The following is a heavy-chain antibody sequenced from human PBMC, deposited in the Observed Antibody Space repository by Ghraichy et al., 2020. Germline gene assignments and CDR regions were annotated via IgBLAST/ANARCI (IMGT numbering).Heavy chain of an antibody. V-gene: IGHV3-30*18. J-gene: IGHJ4*02. D-gene: IGHD5-12*01. CDR2: ISYDGSNK. CDR3: AKDKRGGYSGYDSTFDY. Sequence: GESLNISCAASGFTFSSYGMHWVRQAPGKGLEWVAVISYDGSNKYYADSVKGRFTISRDNSKNTLYLQMNSLRAEDTAVYYCAKDKRGGYSGYDSTFDYWGQGTLVTVSS. CDR1: GFTFSSYG.